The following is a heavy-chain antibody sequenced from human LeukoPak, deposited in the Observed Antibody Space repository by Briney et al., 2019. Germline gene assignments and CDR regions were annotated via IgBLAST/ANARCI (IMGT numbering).Heavy chain of an antibody. CDR2: IYYSGST. CDR3: ARGRRAVLVRAKGFGY. CDR1: GGSISSSSYY. Sequence: SETLSLTCTVSGGSISSSSYYWGWIRQPPGKGLEWIGSIYYSGSTYYNPSLKSRVTISVDTSKNQFSLKPSSVTAADTAVYYCARGRRAVLVRAKGFGYWGQGTLVTVSS. J-gene: IGHJ4*02. V-gene: IGHV4-39*01.